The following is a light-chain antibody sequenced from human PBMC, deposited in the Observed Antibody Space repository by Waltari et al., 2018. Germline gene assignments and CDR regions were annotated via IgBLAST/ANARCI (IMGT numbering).Light chain of an antibody. CDR3: AAWDDSLNGLVV. CDR2: TNN. V-gene: IGLV1-44*01. J-gene: IGLJ2*01. CDR1: SSNIGSTT. Sequence: QSVLTQPPSASGTPGQRVTISCSGTSSNIGSTTVNWYQQLPGTAPKLLIFTNNQRPSGVPDRFSGSKSGTSASLDISGLQSEDEADYYCAAWDDSLNGLVVFGGGTKLTVL.